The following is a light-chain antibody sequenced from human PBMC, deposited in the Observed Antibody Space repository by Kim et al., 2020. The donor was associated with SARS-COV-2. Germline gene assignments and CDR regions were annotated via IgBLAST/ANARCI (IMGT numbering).Light chain of an antibody. CDR3: QVWDSSSDHPV. CDR2: YDS. V-gene: IGLV3-21*04. Sequence: APGKTAGITCGGNNIGSKSVHGYQQRPGQAPVLVMYYDSDRPSGIPERFSGSNSGNTATLTISRVEAGDEADYYCQVWDSSSDHPVFGGGTQLTVL. CDR1: NIGSKS. J-gene: IGLJ3*02.